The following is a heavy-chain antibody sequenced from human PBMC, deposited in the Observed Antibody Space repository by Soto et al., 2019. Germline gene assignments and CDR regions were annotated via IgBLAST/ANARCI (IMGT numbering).Heavy chain of an antibody. D-gene: IGHD3-10*01. CDR3: ARDPVIGINYYYYGMDV. CDR1: GFTFSSYG. J-gene: IGHJ6*02. CDR2: IWYDGSNK. V-gene: IGHV3-33*01. Sequence: VGSLRLSCAASGFTFSSYGMHWVRQAPGKGLEWVAVIWYDGSNKYYADSVKGRFTISRDNSKNTLYLQMNSLRAEDTAVYYCARDPVIGINYYYYGMDVWGQGTTVTVSS.